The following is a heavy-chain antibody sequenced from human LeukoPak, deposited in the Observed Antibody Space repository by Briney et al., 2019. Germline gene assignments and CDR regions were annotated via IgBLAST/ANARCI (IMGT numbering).Heavy chain of an antibody. CDR3: VRAAMPYIINGRRFDY. V-gene: IGHV3-13*04. J-gene: IGHJ4*02. D-gene: IGHD2-2*01. CDR1: GFTSSAYD. Sequence: GGSLRLSCAASGFTSSAYDMHWVRHITGGGLEWVSTSGTVGDTFYSDSVKGRFTISRENAKNSVHLQMNSLRVEDSAIYFCVRAAMPYIINGRRFDYWGQGTLVTVSS. CDR2: SGTVGDT.